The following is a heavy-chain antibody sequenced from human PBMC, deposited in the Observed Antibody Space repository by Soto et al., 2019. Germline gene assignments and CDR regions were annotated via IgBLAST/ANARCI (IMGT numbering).Heavy chain of an antibody. J-gene: IGHJ6*03. CDR1: GYTLTELS. CDR3: ATGGRNYGDHVGVNYYYYYMDV. D-gene: IGHD4-17*01. CDR2: FDPEDGET. Sequence: ASVKVSCKVSGYTLTELSMHWVRQAPGKGLEWMGGFDPEDGETIYAQKFQGRVTMTEDTSTDTAYMELSSLRSEDTAVYYCATGGRNYGDHVGVNYYYYYMDVWGKGTTVTVSS. V-gene: IGHV1-24*01.